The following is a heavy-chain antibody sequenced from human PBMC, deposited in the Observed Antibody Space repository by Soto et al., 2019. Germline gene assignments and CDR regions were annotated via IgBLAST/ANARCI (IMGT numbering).Heavy chain of an antibody. J-gene: IGHJ6*02. D-gene: IGHD2-8*01. Sequence: GGSLRLSCAASGFTFSSYAMHWVRQAPGKGLEWVAVISYDGSNKYYADSVKGRFTISRDNSKNTLYLQMNSLRAEDTAVYYCAREAIVLMVYALAAIGVYGMDVWGQGNKVTVSS. V-gene: IGHV3-30-3*01. CDR2: ISYDGSNK. CDR1: GFTFSSYA. CDR3: AREAIVLMVYALAAIGVYGMDV.